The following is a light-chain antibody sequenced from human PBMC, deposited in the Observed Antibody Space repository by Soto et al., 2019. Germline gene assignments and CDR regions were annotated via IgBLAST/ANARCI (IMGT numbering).Light chain of an antibody. V-gene: IGKV3-20*01. CDR3: QQYGSSPFT. J-gene: IGKJ4*01. CDR1: QRVSSSY. CDR2: GAS. Sequence: EVVLTQSPGTLPLSPGEGATLSCKATQRVSSSYLAWYQQKPGQAPRLLIYGASSRATGIPDRFSGSGSGTDFMLTISRLEPEDFAVYFCQQYGSSPFTFGGGTKVDIK.